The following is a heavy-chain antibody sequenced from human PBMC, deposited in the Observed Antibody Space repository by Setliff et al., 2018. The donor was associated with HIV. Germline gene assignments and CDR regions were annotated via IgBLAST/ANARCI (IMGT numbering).Heavy chain of an antibody. CDR2: VYMSGKT. V-gene: IGHV4-4*07. CDR1: GVSIDKNY. Sequence: SETLSLTCTVSGVSIDKNYWSWVRRPPGKGLEWIGRVYMSGKTNYSPSLRSRVTMSADTSKNQVSLKLTSVTAADTAVYYCAKDAGVTGGLYRYYIDAWGNGTTVTVS. D-gene: IGHD2-8*01. CDR3: AKDAGVTGGLYRYYIDA. J-gene: IGHJ6*03.